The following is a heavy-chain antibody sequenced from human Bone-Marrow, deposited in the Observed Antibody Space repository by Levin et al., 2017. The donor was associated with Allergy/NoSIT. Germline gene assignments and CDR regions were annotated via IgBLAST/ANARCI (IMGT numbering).Heavy chain of an antibody. CDR1: GFTFDDYA. V-gene: IGHV3-9*01. D-gene: IGHD2-15*01. J-gene: IGHJ4*02. CDR2: ISWNSGSR. CDR3: ARDKRAATPYYLDD. Sequence: GGSLRLSCAASGFTFDDYAMHWVRQAPGKGLEWVSGISWNSGSRGYADSVKGRFTISRDNAKNSLYLQMNSLRPEGTALYYCARDKRAATPYYLDDWGQGTLVTVSS.